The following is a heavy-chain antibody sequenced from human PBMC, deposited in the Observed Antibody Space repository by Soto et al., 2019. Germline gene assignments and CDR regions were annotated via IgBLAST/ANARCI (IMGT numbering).Heavy chain of an antibody. J-gene: IGHJ4*02. CDR3: ARAAGGGWQQLNYFDY. D-gene: IGHD6-13*01. Sequence: SVKVSCKASGGTFSSYAISWVRQAPGQGLEWMGGIIPIFGTANYAQKFQGRVTITADESTSTAYMELSSLRSEDTAVYYCARAAGGGWQQLNYFDYWGQGTLVTVSS. V-gene: IGHV1-69*13. CDR1: GGTFSSYA. CDR2: IIPIFGTA.